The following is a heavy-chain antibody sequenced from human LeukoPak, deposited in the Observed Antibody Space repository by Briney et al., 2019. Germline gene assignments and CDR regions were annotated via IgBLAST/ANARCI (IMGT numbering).Heavy chain of an antibody. Sequence: GGSLRLSCGASGFTFSSYGMHWVRQAPGKGLEWVAVISYDGSNKYYADSVKGRFTISRDNSKNTLYLQMNSLRAEDTAVYYCAKSARIAARPFYFDYWGQGTLVTVSS. CDR2: ISYDGSNK. J-gene: IGHJ4*02. V-gene: IGHV3-30*18. D-gene: IGHD6-6*01. CDR3: AKSARIAARPFYFDY. CDR1: GFTFSSYG.